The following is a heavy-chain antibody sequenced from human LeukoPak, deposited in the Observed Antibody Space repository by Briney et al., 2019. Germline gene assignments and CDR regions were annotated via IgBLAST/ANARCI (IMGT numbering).Heavy chain of an antibody. CDR3: AKGGSNYDILTGHFDY. CDR1: GFTFDEYA. D-gene: IGHD3-9*01. V-gene: IGHV3-9*01. J-gene: IGHJ4*02. CDR2: ISWNSGSI. Sequence: PGGSLRLSCAASGFTFDEYAMHWVRQAPGKGLEWVSGISWNSGSIGYADSVKGRFTISRDNAKNSLYLQMNSLRAEDTALYYCAKGGSNYDILTGHFDYWGQGTLVTVSS.